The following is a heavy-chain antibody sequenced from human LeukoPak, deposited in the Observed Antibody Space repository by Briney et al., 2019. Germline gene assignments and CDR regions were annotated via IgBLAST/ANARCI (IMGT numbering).Heavy chain of an antibody. CDR2: INSNSGAR. D-gene: IGHD4-17*01. Sequence: GASVKVSCKASGYTFSGYYMHSVRQAPGQGLESMGWINSNSGARNYAPKFQGRVTFSRDNSISTAYMELSSLRSDDTAIYYCARGREGATTVFDHWGQGTLVTVSS. V-gene: IGHV1-2*02. J-gene: IGHJ4*02. CDR3: ARGREGATTVFDH. CDR1: GYTFSGYY.